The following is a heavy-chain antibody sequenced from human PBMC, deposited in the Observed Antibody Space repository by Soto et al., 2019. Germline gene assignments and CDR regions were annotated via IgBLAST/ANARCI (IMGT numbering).Heavy chain of an antibody. CDR3: AKDSITIFGVVMEYYYYGMDV. V-gene: IGHV1-18*01. CDR2: ISAYNGNT. Sequence: QVQLVQSGAEVKKPGASVKVSCKASGYTFTSYGISWVRQAPGQGLEWMGWISAYNGNTNYAQKLQGRVTMTTDTSTSTAYMELRSLRSDDTAVYYCAKDSITIFGVVMEYYYYGMDVWGQGTTVTVSS. D-gene: IGHD3-3*01. CDR1: GYTFTSYG. J-gene: IGHJ6*02.